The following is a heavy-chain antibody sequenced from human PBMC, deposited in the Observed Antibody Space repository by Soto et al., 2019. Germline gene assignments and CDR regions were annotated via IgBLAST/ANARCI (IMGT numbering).Heavy chain of an antibody. J-gene: IGHJ4*02. CDR1: SGSISSSNW. D-gene: IGHD6-13*01. V-gene: IGHV4-4*02. CDR3: ARGTGRSIAAAGDYFDY. CDR2: IYHSGST. Sequence: SETLSLTCAVSSGSISSSNWWSWVRQPPGKGLEWIGEIYHSGSTNYNPSLKSRVTISVDKSKNQFSLKLSSVTAADTAVYYCARGTGRSIAAAGDYFDYWGQGTLVTVSS.